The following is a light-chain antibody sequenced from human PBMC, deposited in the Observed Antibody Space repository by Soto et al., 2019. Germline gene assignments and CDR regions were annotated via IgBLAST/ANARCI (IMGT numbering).Light chain of an antibody. J-gene: IGKJ4*01. CDR3: HHYDNLHT. V-gene: IGKV1-33*01. Sequence: DIQMTQSPSSLSASVGARVTITCQASQDISNYLNWDQQKPGKAPKFLIYDASNLETRVPSRFSGGGSGTNFSFTISSLQPEQIATSPCHHYDNLHTCGGGPKVEIK. CDR2: DAS. CDR1: QDISNY.